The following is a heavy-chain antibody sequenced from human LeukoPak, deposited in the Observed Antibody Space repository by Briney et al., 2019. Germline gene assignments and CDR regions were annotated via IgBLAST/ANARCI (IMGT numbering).Heavy chain of an antibody. D-gene: IGHD2-21*01. V-gene: IGHV3-53*01. CDR2: IYSDGST. J-gene: IGHJ4*02. CDR3: ARVVVISNSDYFDY. CDR1: GFTVGNNY. Sequence: GGSLRLSCAASGFTVGNNYMSWVRQAPGKGLEWLSIIYSDGSTYYADSVKGRFTISRDNSKNTLYLQMNSLRAEDTAVYYCARVVVISNSDYFDYWGQGTLVTVSS.